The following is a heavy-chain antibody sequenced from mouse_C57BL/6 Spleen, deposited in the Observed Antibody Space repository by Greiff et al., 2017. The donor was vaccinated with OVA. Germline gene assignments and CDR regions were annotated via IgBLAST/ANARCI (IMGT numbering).Heavy chain of an antibody. V-gene: IGHV1-69*01. Sequence: VQLQQPGAELVMPGASVKLSCKASGYTFTSYWMHWVKQRPGQGLEWIGEIDPSDSSTNYNQKFKGKSTLTVDKSSSTAYMQLSSLTSEDSAVYYCATRGTGTHFDYWGQGTTLTVSS. J-gene: IGHJ2*01. CDR3: ATRGTGTHFDY. CDR1: GYTFTSYW. D-gene: IGHD4-1*01. CDR2: IDPSDSST.